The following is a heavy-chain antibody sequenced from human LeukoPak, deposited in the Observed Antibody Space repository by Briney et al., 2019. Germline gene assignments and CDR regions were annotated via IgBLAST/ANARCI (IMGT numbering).Heavy chain of an antibody. CDR2: ISGSGGST. Sequence: PGGSLRLSCAASGFTFSSYAMSWVRQAPGKGLEWVSAISGSGGSTYYADSVKGRFTISRDNSKNTLYLQMNSLRAEDTAVYYYANYRPGSSGYDSGYWGQGTLVTVSS. J-gene: IGHJ4*02. CDR3: ANYRPGSSGYDSGY. CDR1: GFTFSSYA. V-gene: IGHV3-23*01. D-gene: IGHD5-12*01.